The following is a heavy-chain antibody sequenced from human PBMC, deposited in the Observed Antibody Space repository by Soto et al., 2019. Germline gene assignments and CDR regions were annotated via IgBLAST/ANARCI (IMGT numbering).Heavy chain of an antibody. Sequence: QVQLVESGGGVVQPGRSLRLSCAASGFTFSSYGMHWVRQAPGKGLEWVAVIWSGGSNENYADSVKGRFTISRDNSKNMLYLQMNSLRAEDTAVYYCARGTGTSYFDYWGKGSLVTVSS. CDR2: IWSGGSNE. V-gene: IGHV3-33*01. CDR1: GFTFSSYG. D-gene: IGHD2-2*01. CDR3: ARGTGTSYFDY. J-gene: IGHJ4*02.